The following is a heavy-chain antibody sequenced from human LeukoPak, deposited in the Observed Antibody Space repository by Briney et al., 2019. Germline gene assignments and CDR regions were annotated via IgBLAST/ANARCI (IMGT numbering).Heavy chain of an antibody. Sequence: PGGSLRLSCAASGLTFSSYAMSWVRQAPGKGLEWVSVISGSGGSKYYADSVKGRFTISRDNSKNTLYLQMNSLKAEDTAVYYCARDILRSGYYFDLWGRGTLVTVSS. CDR2: ISGSGGSK. V-gene: IGHV3-23*01. CDR3: ARDILRSGYYFDL. CDR1: GLTFSSYA. J-gene: IGHJ2*01. D-gene: IGHD3-3*01.